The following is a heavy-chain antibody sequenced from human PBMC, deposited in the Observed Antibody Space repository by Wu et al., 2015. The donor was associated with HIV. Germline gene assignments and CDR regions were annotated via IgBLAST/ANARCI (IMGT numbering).Heavy chain of an antibody. J-gene: IGHJ1*01. CDR2: ISANNGNT. Sequence: QVQLAQSGAEVKKPGSSVRVSCKASGGTFSSYGFSWVRQAPGQGLEWMGWISANNGNTESTQRLQGRVTMTTDTSTSTAYLEVKSLRSDDTAVYYCARGGYKYGTHLQLWGQGTLVIVSS. V-gene: IGHV1-18*01. CDR1: GGTFSSYG. CDR3: ARGGYKYGTHLQL. D-gene: IGHD5-18*01.